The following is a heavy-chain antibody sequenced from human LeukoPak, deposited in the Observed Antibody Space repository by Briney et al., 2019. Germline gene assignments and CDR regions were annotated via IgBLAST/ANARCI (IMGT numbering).Heavy chain of an antibody. CDR3: ASHLVVVIATRGAFDI. V-gene: IGHV4-30-4*08. Sequence: SQTLSLTCTVSGGSISSGDYYWSWIRQPPGKGLEWIGYIYYSGSTYYNPSLKSRVTISVDTSKNQFSLKLSSVTAADTAVYYCASHLVVVIATRGAFDIWGQGTMVTVSS. D-gene: IGHD2-21*01. CDR2: IYYSGST. J-gene: IGHJ3*02. CDR1: GGSISSGDYY.